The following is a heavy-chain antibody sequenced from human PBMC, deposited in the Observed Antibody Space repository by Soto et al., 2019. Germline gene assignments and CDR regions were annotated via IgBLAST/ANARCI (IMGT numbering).Heavy chain of an antibody. CDR1: GFSLSTSGVG. Sequence: QITLKESGPPLVKPTQTLTLTCTFSGFSLSTSGVGVGWIRQPPGKALEWLALIYWNDDKRYSPSLKSRFTITKDTSKNQVVLTMTNMDPVDTATYYCAHRVTYYYDSSGYYWFDPWGQGTLVTVSS. J-gene: IGHJ5*02. CDR3: AHRVTYYYDSSGYYWFDP. CDR2: IYWNDDK. V-gene: IGHV2-5*01. D-gene: IGHD3-22*01.